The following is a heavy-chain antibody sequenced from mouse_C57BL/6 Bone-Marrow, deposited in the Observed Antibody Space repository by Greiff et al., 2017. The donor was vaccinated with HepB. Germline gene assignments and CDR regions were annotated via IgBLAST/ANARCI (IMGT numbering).Heavy chain of an antibody. CDR2: SRNKANDYTT. D-gene: IGHD4-1*01. CDR1: GFTFSDFY. V-gene: IGHV7-1*01. Sequence: EVKVVESGGGLVQSGRSLRLSCATSGFTFSDFYMEWVRQAPGKGLEWIAASRNKANDYTTEYSASVKGRFIVSRDTSQSILYLQMNALRAEDTAIYYCARHDVSNWEGVDYWGQGTTLTVSS. J-gene: IGHJ2*01. CDR3: ARHDVSNWEGVDY.